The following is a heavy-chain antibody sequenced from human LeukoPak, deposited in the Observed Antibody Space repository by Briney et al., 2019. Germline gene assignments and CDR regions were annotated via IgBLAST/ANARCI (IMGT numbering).Heavy chain of an antibody. D-gene: IGHD6-6*01. CDR1: GGSFSGYS. J-gene: IGHJ6*03. V-gene: IGHV4-34*01. CDR3: ASIAARRYYYYYYMDV. CDR2: INHSGST. Sequence: SETLSLTCAVYGGSFSGYSWSWIRQPPGKGLEWIGEINHSGSTNYNPSLKSRVTISVDTSKNQFSLKLSSVTAADTALYYCASIAARRYYYYYYMDVWGKGTTVTVSS.